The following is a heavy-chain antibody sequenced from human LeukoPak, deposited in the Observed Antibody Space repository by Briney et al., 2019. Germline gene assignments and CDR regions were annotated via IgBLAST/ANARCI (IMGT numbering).Heavy chain of an antibody. J-gene: IGHJ4*02. CDR3: ASYFHYGDYASLWY. V-gene: IGHV3-23*01. Sequence: GGSLRLXCAASGFTFNTYAMSWVRQAPGKELEWVSSISENGESTYYADSVKGRFTISRDNSRNTLYLQMNSLRAEDTAVYYCASYFHYGDYASLWYWGQGTLVTVSS. CDR1: GFTFNTYA. CDR2: ISENGEST. D-gene: IGHD4-17*01.